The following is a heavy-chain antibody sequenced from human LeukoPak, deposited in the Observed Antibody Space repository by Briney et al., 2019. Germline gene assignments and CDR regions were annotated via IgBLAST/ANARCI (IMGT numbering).Heavy chain of an antibody. CDR1: GFTFSSYW. D-gene: IGHD3-22*01. Sequence: GGSLRLSGAASGFTFSSYWMSWVRQAPGKGLEWVANIKQDGSEKYYVDSVKGRFTISRDNAKNSLYLQMNSLRAEDTAVYYCARAMYYYDSSGKYFDYWGQGTLVTVSS. J-gene: IGHJ4*02. CDR3: ARAMYYYDSSGKYFDY. V-gene: IGHV3-7*01. CDR2: IKQDGSEK.